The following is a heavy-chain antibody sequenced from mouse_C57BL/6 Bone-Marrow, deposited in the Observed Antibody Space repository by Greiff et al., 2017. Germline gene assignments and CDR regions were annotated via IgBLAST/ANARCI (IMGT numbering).Heavy chain of an antibody. CDR2: INPNNGGT. V-gene: IGHV1-26*01. J-gene: IGHJ1*03. D-gene: IGHD1-1*01. Sequence: VQLQQSGPELVKPGASVKISCKASGCTFTDYYMNWVKQSHGKSLEWIGDINPNNGGTSYNQKFKGKATLTVDKSSSTAYMELRSLTSEDSAVYYCARDYGSSYWYFDVWGTGTTVTVSS. CDR3: ARDYGSSYWYFDV. CDR1: GCTFTDYY.